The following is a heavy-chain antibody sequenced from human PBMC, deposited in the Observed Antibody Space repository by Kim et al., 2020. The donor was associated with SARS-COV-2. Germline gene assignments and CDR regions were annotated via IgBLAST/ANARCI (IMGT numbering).Heavy chain of an antibody. J-gene: IGHJ4*02. CDR2: ISPYNGNT. CDR3: ARAGPISRDGYYYSDS. Sequence: ASVKVSCKASGYTFTDYIINWVRQAPGQGLEWMGWISPYNGNTHFTDNLQGRVSMTTDTSTTTAYLELRSLRSDDTAVYYCARAGPISRDGYYYSDSWGQGTLVTVSS. CDR1: GYTFTDYI. V-gene: IGHV1-18*01. D-gene: IGHD1-26*01.